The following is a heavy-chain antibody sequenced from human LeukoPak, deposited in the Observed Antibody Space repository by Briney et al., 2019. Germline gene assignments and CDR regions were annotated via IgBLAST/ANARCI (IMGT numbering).Heavy chain of an antibody. CDR2: IIPILGIA. CDR1: GGTFSSYA. V-gene: IGHV1-69*04. CDR3: ARGDYSNSYPHYYYYGMDV. J-gene: IGHJ6*02. Sequence: GASVKVSCKASGGTFSSYAISWVRQAPGQGLEWMGRIIPILGIANYAQKFQGRVTITADKSTSTAYMELSSLRSEDTAVYYCARGDYSNSYPHYYYYGMDVWGQGTTVTVSS. D-gene: IGHD4-11*01.